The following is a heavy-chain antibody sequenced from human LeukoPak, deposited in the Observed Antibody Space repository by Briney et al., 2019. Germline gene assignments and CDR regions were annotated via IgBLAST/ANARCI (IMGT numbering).Heavy chain of an antibody. D-gene: IGHD3-22*01. J-gene: IGHJ4*02. CDR3: ARQTYYYDSSGSQIDY. Sequence: GESLKISCKGSGYSFTCYWIGWVRQMPGKGLEWMGIIYPGDSDTRYSPSFQGQVTISADKSISTAYLQWSSLKASDTAMYYCARQTYYYDSSGSQIDYWGQGTLVTVSS. V-gene: IGHV5-51*01. CDR1: GYSFTCYW. CDR2: IYPGDSDT.